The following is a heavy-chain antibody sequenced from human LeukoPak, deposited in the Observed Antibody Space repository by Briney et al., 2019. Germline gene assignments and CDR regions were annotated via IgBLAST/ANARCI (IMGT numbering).Heavy chain of an antibody. V-gene: IGHV4-39*07. CDR3: ARDWNRYAY. Sequence: SDTLSLTCTVSGASISSTSYYWGWIRQPPGKGLEWIGSTYYRGTTYYNPSLKSRVTISVDTSKNQFSLQLSSVTAADTAVYYCARDWNRYAYWGRGTLVTVSS. D-gene: IGHD1-1*01. J-gene: IGHJ4*02. CDR2: TYYRGTT. CDR1: GASISSTSYY.